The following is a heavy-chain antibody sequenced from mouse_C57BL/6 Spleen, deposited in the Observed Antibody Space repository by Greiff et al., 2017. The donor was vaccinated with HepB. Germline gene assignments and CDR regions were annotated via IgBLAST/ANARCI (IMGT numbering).Heavy chain of an antibody. CDR2: IYPGDGDT. CDR3: ARDPIYYYGSSYGGYFDV. V-gene: IGHV1-82*01. J-gene: IGHJ1*03. CDR1: GYAFSSSW. D-gene: IGHD1-1*01. Sequence: LQESGPELVKPGASVKISCKASGYAFSSSWMNWVKQRPGKGLEWIGRIYPGDGDTNYSGKFKGKATLTADKSSSTAYMQLSSLKSEDSAVYFCARDPIYYYGSSYGGYFDVWGTGTTVTVSS.